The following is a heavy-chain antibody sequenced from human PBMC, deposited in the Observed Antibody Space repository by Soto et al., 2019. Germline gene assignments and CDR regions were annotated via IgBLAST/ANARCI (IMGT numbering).Heavy chain of an antibody. CDR1: GFTFSWFD. D-gene: IGHD6-13*01. V-gene: IGHV3-13*01. CDR2: IGTAGDT. CDR3: AKSQEIGTHFFDS. J-gene: IGHJ4*02. Sequence: PGGSLRRSWEASGFTFSWFDMHWVRQPTGKGLEWVSSIGTAGDTYYAVSVKGRFTISRDNAKNSLSLQMNSLRAGDMAVYFCAKSQEIGTHFFDSWGQGTQVTVSS.